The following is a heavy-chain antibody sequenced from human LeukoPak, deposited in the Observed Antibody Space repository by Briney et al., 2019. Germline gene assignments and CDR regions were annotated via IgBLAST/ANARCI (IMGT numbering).Heavy chain of an antibody. CDR1: GDSISSYY. V-gene: IGHV4-4*09. Sequence: SETLSLTCTVWGDSISSYYWSWLRQPRGKGLEWIGYIYTGISTNYNPSLNTRVTISVDTSKNQFSLKLSSVPAADTAVYYCARVGYYYDSSGYYLNWFDPWGQGTLVTVSS. D-gene: IGHD3-22*01. J-gene: IGHJ5*02. CDR3: ARVGYYYDSSGYYLNWFDP. CDR2: IYTGIST.